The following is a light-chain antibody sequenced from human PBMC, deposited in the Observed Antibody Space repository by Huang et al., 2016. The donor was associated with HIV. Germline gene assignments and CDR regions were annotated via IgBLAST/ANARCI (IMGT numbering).Light chain of an antibody. Sequence: AIQMTQSPSSLSASVGDRVTIPCRASQGITEDLAWYQQKPGKAPKLLISGASTLRSGVPSRFSGSGSGTDFTLTISSLQPEDYATYYCLQDHNYPRTFGQGTKVEI. CDR1: QGITED. CDR2: GAS. CDR3: LQDHNYPRT. J-gene: IGKJ1*01. V-gene: IGKV1-6*01.